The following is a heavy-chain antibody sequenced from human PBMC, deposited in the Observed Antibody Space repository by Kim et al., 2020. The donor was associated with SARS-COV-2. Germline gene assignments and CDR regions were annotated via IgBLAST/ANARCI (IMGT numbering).Heavy chain of an antibody. J-gene: IGHJ6*02. CDR3: ARAVAAEPLVRGGMDV. CDR1: GFTFSSYD. D-gene: IGHD6-19*01. V-gene: IGHV3-13*01. CDR2: IGTAGDT. Sequence: GGSLRLSCAASGFTFSSYDMHWVRQATGKGLEWVSAIGTAGDTYYPGSVKGRFTISRENAKNSLYLQMNSLRAGDTAVYYCARAVAAEPLVRGGMDVWGQGTTVTVSS.